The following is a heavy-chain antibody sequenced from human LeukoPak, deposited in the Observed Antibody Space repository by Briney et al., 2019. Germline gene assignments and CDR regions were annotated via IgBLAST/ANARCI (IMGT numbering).Heavy chain of an antibody. CDR1: GGSISSGSYY. Sequence: SETLSLTCTVSGGSISSGSYYWSWIRQPAGKGLEWIGRIYTSGSTNYNPSLKSRVTISVDTSKNQFSLKLSSVTATDTAVYYCARAPVSSSWPNDYWGQGTLVTVSS. V-gene: IGHV4-61*02. D-gene: IGHD6-13*01. J-gene: IGHJ4*02. CDR2: IYTSGST. CDR3: ARAPVSSSWPNDY.